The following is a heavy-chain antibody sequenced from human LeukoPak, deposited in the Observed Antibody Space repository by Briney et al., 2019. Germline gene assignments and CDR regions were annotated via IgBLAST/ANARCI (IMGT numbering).Heavy chain of an antibody. V-gene: IGHV3-48*01. CDR1: GFTFSSYS. D-gene: IGHD3-10*01. CDR3: AKGNRYYYGSGSYWDY. J-gene: IGHJ4*02. Sequence: GGSLRLSCAASGFTFSSYSMNWVRQAPGKGLEWVSYISSSSSTIYYADSVKGRFTISRDNSKNTLYLQMNSLRAEDTAVYYCAKGNRYYYGSGSYWDYWGQGTLVTVSS. CDR2: ISSSSSTI.